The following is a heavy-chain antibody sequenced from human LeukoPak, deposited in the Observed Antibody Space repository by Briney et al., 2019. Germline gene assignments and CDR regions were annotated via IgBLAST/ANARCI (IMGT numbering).Heavy chain of an antibody. V-gene: IGHV4-61*09. Sequence: SETLSFTCTVSGGSITGDPHYWTWIRQSAGEGLEWLGHVSASGRTTYNPSLKSRVAISVDTSKKKFFLRLDSVTAADTAVYYCARANYYDSTGCYHDYWGQGTLVTVSS. CDR2: VSASGRT. J-gene: IGHJ4*02. CDR1: GGSITGDPHY. CDR3: ARANYYDSTGCYHDY. D-gene: IGHD3-22*01.